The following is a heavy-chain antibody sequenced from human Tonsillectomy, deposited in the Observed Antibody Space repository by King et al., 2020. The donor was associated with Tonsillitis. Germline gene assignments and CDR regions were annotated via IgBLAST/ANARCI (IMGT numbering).Heavy chain of an antibody. CDR1: GFTFSDYY. D-gene: IGHD6-13*01. Sequence: VQLVESGGGLVKPGGSLRLSCAASGFTFSDYYMSWIRQAPGKGLEWVSYIISISSYTNYADSVKGRFTISRDNAKNSLYLQMNSLRAEDTAVYYCARGLGSSSLLYYFDYWGQGTLVTVSS. CDR2: IISISSYT. J-gene: IGHJ4*02. V-gene: IGHV3-11*05. CDR3: ARGLGSSSLLYYFDY.